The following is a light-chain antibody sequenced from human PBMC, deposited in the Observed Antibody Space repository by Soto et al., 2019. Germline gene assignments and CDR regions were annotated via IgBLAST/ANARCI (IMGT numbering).Light chain of an antibody. CDR3: SSYTTSSSYV. CDR1: SSDVGGYNY. Sequence: QSALTQPASVSGSPGQSITISCTGSSSDVGGYNYVSWYQQYPGKAPKLMIYEVGNRPSGVSNRFSGSKSGNTASLTISGLQAEDEADDYCSSYTTSSSYVFGTGTKVTVL. V-gene: IGLV2-14*01. J-gene: IGLJ1*01. CDR2: EVG.